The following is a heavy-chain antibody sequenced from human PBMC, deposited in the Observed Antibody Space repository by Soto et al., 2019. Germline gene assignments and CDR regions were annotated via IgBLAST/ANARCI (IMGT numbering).Heavy chain of an antibody. D-gene: IGHD3-16*02. CDR1: GFTFSSYW. CDR3: ARADYDYVWGSYRFDY. V-gene: IGHV3-7*05. J-gene: IGHJ4*02. Sequence: GGSLRLSCAASGFTFSSYWMSWVRQAPGKGLEWVANIKQDGSEKYYVDSVKGRFTISRDNAKNSLYLQMNSLRAEDTAVYYCARADYDYVWGSYRFDYWGQGTLVTVSS. CDR2: IKQDGSEK.